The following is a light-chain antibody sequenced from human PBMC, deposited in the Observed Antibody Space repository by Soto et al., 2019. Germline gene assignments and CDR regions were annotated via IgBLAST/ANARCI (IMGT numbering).Light chain of an antibody. Sequence: QSVLTQPPSVSGSPGQSITISCTGTSSDIGGYNYVSWYQHHPGKAPKLMIYDVSNRPSGVSNRFSGSKSGNTASLSISGLQAEDEADYYCSSYTSSSTRVFGTGTKVTVL. V-gene: IGLV2-14*03. CDR2: DVS. CDR3: SSYTSSSTRV. J-gene: IGLJ1*01. CDR1: SSDIGGYNY.